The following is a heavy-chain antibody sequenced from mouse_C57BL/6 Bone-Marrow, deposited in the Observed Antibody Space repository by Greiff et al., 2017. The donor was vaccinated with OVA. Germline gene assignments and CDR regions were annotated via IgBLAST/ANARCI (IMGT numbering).Heavy chain of an antibody. D-gene: IGHD4-1*01. CDR3: ARNNGDPAWFAY. CDR1: GFSLTSYA. J-gene: IGHJ3*01. Sequence: QVQLQESGPGLVAPSQSLSITCTVSGFSLTSYAISWVRQPPGQGLEWLGVIWTGGGTNYNSALKSRLSISKDNSKSQVFLKMNSLQTDDTARDYGARNNGDPAWFAYWGQGTLVTVAA. CDR2: IWTGGGT. V-gene: IGHV2-9-1*01.